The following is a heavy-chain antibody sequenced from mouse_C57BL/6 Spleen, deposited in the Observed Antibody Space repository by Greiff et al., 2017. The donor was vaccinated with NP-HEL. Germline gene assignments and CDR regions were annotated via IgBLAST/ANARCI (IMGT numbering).Heavy chain of an antibody. CDR2: IYPGDGDT. Sequence: VQLQQSGAELVKPGASVKISCKASGYAFSSYWMNWVKQRPGKGLEWIGQIYPGDGDTNYNGKFKGKATLTADKSSSTAYMQLSSLTSEDSAVYFCARKQGSLYAMDYWGQGTSVTVSS. V-gene: IGHV1-80*01. CDR3: ARKQGSLYAMDY. J-gene: IGHJ4*01. CDR1: GYAFSSYW.